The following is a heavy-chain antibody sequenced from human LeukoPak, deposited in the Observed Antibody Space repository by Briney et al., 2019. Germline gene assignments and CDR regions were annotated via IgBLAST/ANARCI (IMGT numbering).Heavy chain of an antibody. Sequence: SETLSLTCTASGGSISSSSYYWGWIRQPPGKGLEWIGSIYYSGSTYYNPSLKSRVTISVDTSKNQFSLKLSSVTAADTAVYYCASLLDCSSTSCYPNWFDPWGQGTLVTVSS. CDR1: GGSISSSSYY. CDR3: ASLLDCSSTSCYPNWFDP. CDR2: IYYSGST. J-gene: IGHJ5*02. V-gene: IGHV4-39*01. D-gene: IGHD2-2*01.